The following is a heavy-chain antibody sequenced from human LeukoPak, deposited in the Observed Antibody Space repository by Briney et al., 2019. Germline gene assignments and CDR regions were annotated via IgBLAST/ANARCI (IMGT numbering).Heavy chain of an antibody. J-gene: IGHJ6*02. D-gene: IGHD1-1*01. CDR2: ISSDGTNK. Sequence: PGRSLRLSCVASGFTFRSYAMHWVRQAPGKGLEWVIVISSDGTNKYYADSVKGRFTVSRDNSKNTLYLQMNSLRDKDTAVYYCGRDLTPLDQLGYHYGMDVWGQGTTVTISS. CDR3: GRDLTPLDQLGYHYGMDV. CDR1: GFTFRSYA. V-gene: IGHV3-30-3*01.